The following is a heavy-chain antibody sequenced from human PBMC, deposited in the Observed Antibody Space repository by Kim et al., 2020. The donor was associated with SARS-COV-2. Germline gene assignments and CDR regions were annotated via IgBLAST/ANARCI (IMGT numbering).Heavy chain of an antibody. CDR2: ISGSGGST. Sequence: GGSLRLSCAASGFTFSSYAMSWVHQAPGKGLEWVSAISGSGGSTYYADSVKGRFTISRDNSKNTLYLQMNSLRAEDTAVYYCAKDRRELGYYYYYGMDVWGQGTTVTVSS. D-gene: IGHD1-7*01. CDR3: AKDRRELGYYYYYGMDV. J-gene: IGHJ6*02. V-gene: IGHV3-23*01. CDR1: GFTFSSYA.